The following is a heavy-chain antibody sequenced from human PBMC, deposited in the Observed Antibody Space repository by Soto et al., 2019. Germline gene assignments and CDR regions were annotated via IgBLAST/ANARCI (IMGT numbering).Heavy chain of an antibody. CDR3: ARHRLGFDY. CDR1: GGSISSGGYS. V-gene: IGHV4-30-2*01. J-gene: IGHJ4*02. D-gene: IGHD6-19*01. CDR2: IYHSGST. Sequence: TLSITCDVSGGSISSGGYSWSWIRQPPGKGLEWIGYIYHSGSTYYNPSLKSRVTISVDRSKNQFSLKLTSVTAADTAVYYCARHRLGFDYWGQGTLVTVSS.